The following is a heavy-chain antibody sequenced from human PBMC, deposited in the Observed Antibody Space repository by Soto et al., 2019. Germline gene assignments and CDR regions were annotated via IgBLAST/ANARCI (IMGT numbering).Heavy chain of an antibody. V-gene: IGHV3-21*01. CDR1: GFTFSSYS. Sequence: GSLRLSCAASGFTFSSYSMNWVRQAPGKGLEWVSSISSSSSYIYYADSVKGRFTISRGNAKNSLYLQMNSLRAEDTAVYYCARDRCTNGVCYHYGMDVWGQGTTVTVSS. CDR2: ISSSSSYI. CDR3: ARDRCTNGVCYHYGMDV. D-gene: IGHD2-8*01. J-gene: IGHJ6*02.